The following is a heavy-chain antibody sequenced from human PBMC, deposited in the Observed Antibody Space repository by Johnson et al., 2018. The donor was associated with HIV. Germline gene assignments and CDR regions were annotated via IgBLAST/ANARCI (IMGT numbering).Heavy chain of an antibody. Sequence: QVQLVESGGGLVKPGGSLRLSCAASGFTFGDYYMSWIRQAPGTGLEWVSYISSSGRTIYYGDSVKGRFTISKDNAKNALYLQMNSLRAGDTAVYYCARGGVTGEDHAFDIWGQGTMVTVSS. J-gene: IGHJ3*02. CDR3: ARGGVTGEDHAFDI. V-gene: IGHV3-11*04. CDR2: ISSSGRTI. D-gene: IGHD7-27*01. CDR1: GFTFGDYY.